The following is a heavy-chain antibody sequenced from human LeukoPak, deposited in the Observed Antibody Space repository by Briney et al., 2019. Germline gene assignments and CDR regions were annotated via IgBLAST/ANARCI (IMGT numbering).Heavy chain of an antibody. CDR3: ARVAVSGPTGWFDF. CDR1: GFTFSSYA. J-gene: IGHJ5*01. V-gene: IGHV3-23*01. CDR2: ISGSGGST. Sequence: GGSLRLSCAASGFTFSSYAMSWVRQAPGKGLEWVSAISGSGGSTYYADSVKGRFTISRDNVDNVVYLQMNSLGAEDTAVYYCARVAVSGPTGWFDFWGQGTLVIVSS. D-gene: IGHD2-8*02.